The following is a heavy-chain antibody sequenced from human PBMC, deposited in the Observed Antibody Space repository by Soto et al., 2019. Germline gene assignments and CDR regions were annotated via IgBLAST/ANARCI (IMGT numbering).Heavy chain of an antibody. J-gene: IGHJ6*02. Sequence: GGSLRLSCAASGFTFSSYWMSWVRQAPGKGLEWVANIKQDGSEKYYVDSVKGRFTISRDNAKNSLYLQMNSLRAEDTAVYYCARDASVAGTYYYYYGMDVWGQGTTVTVS. CDR1: GFTFSSYW. D-gene: IGHD6-19*01. V-gene: IGHV3-7*01. CDR2: IKQDGSEK. CDR3: ARDASVAGTYYYYYGMDV.